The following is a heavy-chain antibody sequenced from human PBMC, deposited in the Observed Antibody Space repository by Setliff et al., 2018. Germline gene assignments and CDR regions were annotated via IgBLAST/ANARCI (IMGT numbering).Heavy chain of an antibody. CDR2: IYPGDSDT. J-gene: IGHJ4*02. CDR1: GYSFTNYW. V-gene: IGHV5-51*01. Sequence: GESLKISCKGSGYSFTNYWIGWVRQMPGKGLEWMGLIYPGDSDTRYSPSFQGQVTFSADKSINTAYLQWSSLKASDTAMFYCARLGNGDLLDYWGQGTLVTVSS. CDR3: ARLGNGDLLDY. D-gene: IGHD4-17*01.